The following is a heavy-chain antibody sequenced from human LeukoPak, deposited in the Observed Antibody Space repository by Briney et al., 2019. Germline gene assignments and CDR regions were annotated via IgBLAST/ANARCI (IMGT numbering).Heavy chain of an antibody. J-gene: IGHJ4*02. Sequence: GGSLRLSCAASGFTFRSYEMNWVRQAPGKGLEWVSSITSSSSYIYYADSVKGRFTISRDNAKNSLYLQMNSLRAEDTAVYYCARHVVAVGFDYWGQGTLVTVSS. CDR3: ARHVVAVGFDY. V-gene: IGHV3-21*01. CDR1: GFTFRSYE. CDR2: ITSSSSYI. D-gene: IGHD3-22*01.